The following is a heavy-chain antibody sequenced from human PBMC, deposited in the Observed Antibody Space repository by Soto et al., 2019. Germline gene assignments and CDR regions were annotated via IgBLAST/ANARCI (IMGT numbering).Heavy chain of an antibody. D-gene: IGHD3-3*01. V-gene: IGHV1-69*13. Sequence: ASVKVSCKASGGTFSSYAISWVRQAPGQGLEWMGGIIPIFGTANYAQKFQGRVTITADESTSTAYMELSSLRSEDTAVYYCARGVLMSWSGYYYFDYWGQGTLVTVSS. CDR3: ARGVLMSWSGYYYFDY. CDR1: GGTFSSYA. J-gene: IGHJ4*02. CDR2: IIPIFGTA.